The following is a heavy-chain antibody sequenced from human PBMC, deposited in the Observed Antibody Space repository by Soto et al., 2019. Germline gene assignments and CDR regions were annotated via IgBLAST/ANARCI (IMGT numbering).Heavy chain of an antibody. D-gene: IGHD2-2*01. V-gene: IGHV4-31*03. CDR3: ARDNRDCSSTSCYQVGWFDP. CDR2: IYYSVST. J-gene: IGHJ5*02. CDR1: GGSISSGGYY. Sequence: SETLSLTCTVSGGSISSGGYYWSWIRQHPGKGLEWIGYIYYSVSTYYNPSLKSRVTISVDTSKNQFSLKLSSVTAADTAVYYCARDNRDCSSTSCYQVGWFDPWGQGTLVTVSS.